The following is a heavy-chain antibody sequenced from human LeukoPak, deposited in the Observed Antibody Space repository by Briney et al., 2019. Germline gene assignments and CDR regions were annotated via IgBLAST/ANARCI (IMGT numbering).Heavy chain of an antibody. D-gene: IGHD5-18*01. V-gene: IGHV3-7*01. Sequence: GGSLRLSCAASGFTFRNYWMSWIRQAPGKGLEWVANIKQDGSEKYYVDSVKGRFTISRDNAKNSLYLQMNSLRAEDTAVYYCARHLSGVTGYTYGRGIDYWGQGTLVTVSS. CDR2: IKQDGSEK. J-gene: IGHJ4*02. CDR1: GFTFRNYW. CDR3: ARHLSGVTGYTYGRGIDY.